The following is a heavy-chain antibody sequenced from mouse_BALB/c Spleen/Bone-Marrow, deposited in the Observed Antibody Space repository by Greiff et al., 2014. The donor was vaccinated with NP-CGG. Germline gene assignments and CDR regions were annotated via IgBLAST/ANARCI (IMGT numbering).Heavy chain of an antibody. CDR1: GFNIKDTY. Sequence: EVKVEESGAELVKPGASVKLSCTASGFNIKDTYTHWVKQRPEQGLEWIGKIDPANGNTKYDPKFQGKATITADTSSNTAYLQLSSLTSEDTAVYYCARFPFPYWGQGTLVTVSA. CDR2: IDPANGNT. V-gene: IGHV14-3*02. CDR3: ARFPFPY. J-gene: IGHJ3*01.